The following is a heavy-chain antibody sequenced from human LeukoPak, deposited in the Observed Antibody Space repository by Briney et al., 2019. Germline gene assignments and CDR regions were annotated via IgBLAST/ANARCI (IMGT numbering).Heavy chain of an antibody. Sequence: SETLSLTCTVSGGSISSGSYYWSWIRQPAGKGLEWIGRIYTSGSTNYNPSLKSRVTISVDTSKNQFSLKLNSVTAADTAVYYCAREDFGDSVDYWGQGTLVTVSS. CDR2: IYTSGST. J-gene: IGHJ4*02. CDR1: GGSISSGSYY. V-gene: IGHV4-61*02. CDR3: AREDFGDSVDY. D-gene: IGHD4-17*01.